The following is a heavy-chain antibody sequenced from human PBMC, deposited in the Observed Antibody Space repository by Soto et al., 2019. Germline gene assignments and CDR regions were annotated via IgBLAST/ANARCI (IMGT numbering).Heavy chain of an antibody. CDR1: GGSVTSDEDY. V-gene: IGHV4-61*08. J-gene: IGHJ4*02. CDR3: ARYRREAVAGYTLDN. CDR2: VYNSGST. Sequence: SETLSLTCTVSGGSVTSDEDYWSWIRQPPGKGLEWIGYVYNSGSTNYNPSLKSRVTISEDTSKSQFSLKVNSTTAADTAVYYCARYRREAVAGYTLDNWGQGILVTVSS. D-gene: IGHD6-13*01.